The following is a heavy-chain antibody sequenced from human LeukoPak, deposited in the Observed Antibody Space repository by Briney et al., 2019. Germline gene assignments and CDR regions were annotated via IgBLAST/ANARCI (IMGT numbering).Heavy chain of an antibody. Sequence: GGSLRLSCAASGFSFSSYWMSWVRQAPGKGLEWVANMKQDGSERYNVDSVKGRFTISRDNAKNSLYLQMNSLRAEDTAVYYCARVSSGWFTAGPYYYYGMDVWGQGTTVTVSS. CDR2: MKQDGSER. J-gene: IGHJ6*02. D-gene: IGHD6-19*01. CDR3: ARVSSGWFTAGPYYYYGMDV. V-gene: IGHV3-7*01. CDR1: GFSFSSYW.